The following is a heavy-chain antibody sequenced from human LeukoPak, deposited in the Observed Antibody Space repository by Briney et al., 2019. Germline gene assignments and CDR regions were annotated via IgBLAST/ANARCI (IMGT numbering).Heavy chain of an antibody. J-gene: IGHJ4*02. D-gene: IGHD5-12*01. CDR1: GLTFSDAW. Sequence: GGSLRLSCVLSGLTFSDAWMSWVRQAPGKGLEWVGRIRNDRITDYAAPVQGRFSISRDNSKNTFYLQMNSLRTEDTGMYFCTWMGTIFTVDYWGQGTLVTVSS. CDR3: TWMGTIFTVDY. V-gene: IGHV3-15*01. CDR2: IRNDRIT.